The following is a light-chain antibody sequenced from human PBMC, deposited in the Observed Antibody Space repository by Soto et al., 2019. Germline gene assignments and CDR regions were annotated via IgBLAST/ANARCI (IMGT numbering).Light chain of an antibody. CDR2: DAS. V-gene: IGKV3-15*01. J-gene: IGKJ4*01. CDR1: QNVYNN. CDR3: QQCINWPLP. Sequence: EIVMPQSPATLSASPWEGATLSCTAGQNVYNNLAWYQPRPGQPPRLLLYDASTRATGISARFSGSGYGTEFTLSISSLQSEDFAVYFCQQCINWPLPFGGGTKVEI.